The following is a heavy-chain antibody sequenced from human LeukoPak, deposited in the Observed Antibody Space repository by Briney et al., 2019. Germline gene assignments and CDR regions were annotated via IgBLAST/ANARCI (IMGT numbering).Heavy chain of an antibody. J-gene: IGHJ5*02. CDR3: AREGGYSGYDPRFDP. Sequence: ASVKVSCKASGYTFSIYGISWVRQAPGQGLEWVAWISPYNGNTNYAQKFQGRLTMTTDSSTSTAYMELRSLRSDDTAVYYCAREGGYSGYDPRFDPWGQGTLVTVSS. V-gene: IGHV1-18*01. D-gene: IGHD5-12*01. CDR1: GYTFSIYG. CDR2: ISPYNGNT.